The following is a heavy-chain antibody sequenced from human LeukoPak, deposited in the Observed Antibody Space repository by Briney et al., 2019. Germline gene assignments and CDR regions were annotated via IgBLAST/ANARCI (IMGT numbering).Heavy chain of an antibody. D-gene: IGHD1-26*01. V-gene: IGHV4-59*01. CDR3: ARGLLVGNTGYYFDY. CDR1: GGSISGYY. J-gene: IGHJ4*02. Sequence: SETLSLTCTVSGGSISGYYWTWIRQPPGKGLEWIGYIYYGGSTNYHPSLKSRVTLSVDTSKKQFSLKLSSVTAADTAVYYCARGLLVGNTGYYFDYWGQGTPVTVSS. CDR2: IYYGGST.